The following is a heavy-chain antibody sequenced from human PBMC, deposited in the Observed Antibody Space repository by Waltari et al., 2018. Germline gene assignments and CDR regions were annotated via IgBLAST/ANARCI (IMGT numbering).Heavy chain of an antibody. D-gene: IGHD4-17*01. Sequence: QVQLQESGPGLVKPSETLSLTCTVSGGSISSYYWSWIRQPPGKGLEWIGYIYYSGSTNYNPARKSRVTRSGDTSKTQFALKLSAVTAADTAVYYCARDRLPNWYFDLWGRGTLVTVSS. CDR2: IYYSGST. CDR3: ARDRLPNWYFDL. J-gene: IGHJ2*01. V-gene: IGHV4-59*01. CDR1: GGSISSYY.